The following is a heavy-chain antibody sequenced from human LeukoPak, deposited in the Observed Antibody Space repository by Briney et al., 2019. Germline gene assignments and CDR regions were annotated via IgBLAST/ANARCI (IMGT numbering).Heavy chain of an antibody. V-gene: IGHV3-23*01. CDR2: ITGSGAST. CDR3: AKLDYYDSH. D-gene: IGHD3-22*01. CDR1: GFTFSSYA. J-gene: IGHJ4*02. Sequence: GGSLRLSCAASGFTFSSYAMSWVRQAPGKGLEWVPSITGSGASTYYADSVKGRFTISRDNSKNTLYLQMNSLRAEDTAVYYCAKLDYYDSHWGQGTLVTVSS.